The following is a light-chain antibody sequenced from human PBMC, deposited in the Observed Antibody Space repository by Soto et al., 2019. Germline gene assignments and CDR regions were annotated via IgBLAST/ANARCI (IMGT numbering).Light chain of an antibody. CDR1: QSISTW. CDR3: QEYNSFSGT. V-gene: IGKV1-5*01. CDR2: DAS. Sequence: DIQMTQSPSTLSASVGDRVTITCRASQSISTWLAWYQQEPGKAPKLLIYDASNLESGVPSRFGGSGSGTEFTLTISSLQPGDFATYYCQEYNSFSGTFGQGTRVEIK. J-gene: IGKJ1*01.